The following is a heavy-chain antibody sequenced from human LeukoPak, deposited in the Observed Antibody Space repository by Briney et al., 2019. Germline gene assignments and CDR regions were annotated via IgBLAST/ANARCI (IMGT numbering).Heavy chain of an antibody. D-gene: IGHD4-11*01. CDR3: VRDFSNYVAFFDS. Sequence: GGSRRLSCSTSGFTFRNHGMHWVRQAPGKGLEWVAFIRYDERQEFYADSVKGRFTISRDNSKSTLYLQMGSLRTEDTAVYYCVRDFSNYVAFFDSWGQGVLVIVSS. CDR1: GFTFRNHG. CDR2: IRYDERQE. J-gene: IGHJ4*02. V-gene: IGHV3-30*02.